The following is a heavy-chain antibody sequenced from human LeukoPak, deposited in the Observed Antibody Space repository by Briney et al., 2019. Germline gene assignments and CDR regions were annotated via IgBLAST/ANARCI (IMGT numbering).Heavy chain of an antibody. CDR3: ASCASYQLLFPY. D-gene: IGHD2-2*01. J-gene: IGHJ4*02. V-gene: IGHV3-43*02. Sequence: PGGSLRLSCAASGFTFDDYAMHWVRQAPGKGLEWVSLISGDGGSTYYANSVKGRFTISRDNAKNSLYLQMNSLRAEDTAVYYCASCASYQLLFPYWGQGTLVTVSS. CDR1: GFTFDDYA. CDR2: ISGDGGST.